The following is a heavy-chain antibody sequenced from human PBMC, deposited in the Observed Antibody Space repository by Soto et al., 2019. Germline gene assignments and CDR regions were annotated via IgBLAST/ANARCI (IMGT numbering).Heavy chain of an antibody. V-gene: IGHV4-31*03. D-gene: IGHD4-4*01. CDR3: ARETTVGNAFDI. Sequence: SQTLSLTCTFSVGSIISGGYYWSWIRQHPGKGLEWIGYIYYSGSTYYNPSLKSRVTISVDTSKNQFSLKLSSVTAADTAVYYCARETTVGNAFDIWGQGTMVTVSS. CDR2: IYYSGST. CDR1: VGSIISGGYY. J-gene: IGHJ3*02.